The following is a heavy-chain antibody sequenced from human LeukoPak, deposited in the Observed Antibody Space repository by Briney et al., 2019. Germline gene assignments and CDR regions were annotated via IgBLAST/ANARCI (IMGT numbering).Heavy chain of an antibody. J-gene: IGHJ4*02. D-gene: IGHD2-21*02. V-gene: IGHV4-59*01. CDR2: IYYSGST. CDR3: ARVRVYCGGDCYAGYFDY. Sequence: PSETLSLTCTVSGGSISSYYWSWIRQPSGKGLEWIGYIYYSGSTNYNPSLKSRVTISVDTSKNQFSLKLSSVTAADTAVYYCARVRVYCGGDCYAGYFDYWGQGTLVTVSS. CDR1: GGSISSYY.